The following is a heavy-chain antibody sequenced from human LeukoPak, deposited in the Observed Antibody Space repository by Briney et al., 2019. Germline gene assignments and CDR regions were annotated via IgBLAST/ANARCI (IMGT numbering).Heavy chain of an antibody. J-gene: IGHJ4*02. CDR2: IIPIFGTA. CDR3: ARVSGYCSSTSCYGDY. D-gene: IGHD2-2*01. CDR1: GGTFSSYA. V-gene: IGHV1-69*13. Sequence: GASVKVSCKASGGTFSSYAISWVRQAPGQGLEWMGGIIPIFGTASYAQKFQGRVTITADESTSTAYMELSSLRSEDTAVYYCARVSGYCSSTSCYGDYWGQGTLVTVSS.